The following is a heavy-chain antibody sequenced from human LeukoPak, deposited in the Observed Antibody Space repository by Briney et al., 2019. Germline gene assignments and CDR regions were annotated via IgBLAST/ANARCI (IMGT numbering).Heavy chain of an antibody. CDR2: ISYDGISE. CDR3: ARSGGYNYHYFYYMNV. J-gene: IGHJ6*03. V-gene: IGHV3-30*04. Sequence: PGGSLRLSCAASGFTFRSFAMHWVRQAPGKGLEWVAVISYDGISEHYTDSVRGRFTISRDNSRNTLYLQMNSLRAEDTAVYYCARSGGYNYHYFYYMNVWGKGTTVTVSS. CDR1: GFTFRSFA. D-gene: IGHD5-18*01.